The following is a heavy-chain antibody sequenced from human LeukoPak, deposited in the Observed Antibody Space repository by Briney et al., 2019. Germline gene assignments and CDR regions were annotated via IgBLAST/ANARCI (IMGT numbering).Heavy chain of an antibody. J-gene: IGHJ4*02. CDR1: DDSLSDYY. CDR2: FHNSGTS. V-gene: IGHV4-59*01. D-gene: IGHD3-16*01. Sequence: DPSETLSLTCTVSDDSLSDYYRGWIRQPPGKGLEWIGYFHNSGTSTYNPSLKSRVTISADTSKNQFSLKLNSLTTADTAVYYCTRGAGWLIDYWGQGILVTVSS. CDR3: TRGAGWLIDY.